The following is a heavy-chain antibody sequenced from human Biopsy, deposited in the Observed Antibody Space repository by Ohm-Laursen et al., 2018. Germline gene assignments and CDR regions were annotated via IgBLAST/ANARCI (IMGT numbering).Heavy chain of an antibody. CDR3: ARADMVTTIVDY. J-gene: IGHJ4*02. V-gene: IGHV4-31*03. CDR1: GDSISSGGNY. Sequence: TLSLTCTVSGDSISSGGNYWSWIRQFPGKGLEWIAYIYHTGSTYYNPSLKSRLSIAIDTSKNQFSVSLRSVTAADTAVYYCARADMVTTIVDYWGQGTLVTVS. D-gene: IGHD5-12*01. CDR2: IYHTGST.